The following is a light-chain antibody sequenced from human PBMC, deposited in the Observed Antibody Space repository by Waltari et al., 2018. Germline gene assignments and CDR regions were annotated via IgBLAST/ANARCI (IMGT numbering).Light chain of an antibody. CDR2: AAS. CDR3: QQSHNGRT. Sequence: DIQMTQSPSSLSASVGDRVTITCRASKNIDNYLNWYQQKSGRAPKLLIYAASTLLSGVPSRFSGSGSGTDFSLTISSLQTEDFATYYCQQSHNGRTFGQGTRVEIK. CDR1: KNIDNY. V-gene: IGKV1-39*01. J-gene: IGKJ1*01.